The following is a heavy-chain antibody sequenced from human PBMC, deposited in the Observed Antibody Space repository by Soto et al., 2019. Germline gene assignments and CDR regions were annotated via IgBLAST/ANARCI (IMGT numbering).Heavy chain of an antibody. V-gene: IGHV4-39*01. J-gene: IGHJ5*02. D-gene: IGHD6-13*01. CDR3: ARQAAAPGIDLWLDP. Sequence: SETLSLTCNVSGGSISSSRSYWAWFRQPPGKELEWIANIFYAGNTYYNPSLKSRVTVSVDTSKNQFSLKLDSVTAADTAVYYCARQAAAPGIDLWLDPWGQETLVTLAS. CDR2: IFYAGNT. CDR1: GGSISSSRSY.